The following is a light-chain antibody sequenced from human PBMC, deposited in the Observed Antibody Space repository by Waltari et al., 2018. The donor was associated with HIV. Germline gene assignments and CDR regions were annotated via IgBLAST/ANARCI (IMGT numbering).Light chain of an antibody. Sequence: SSVLTQPPPVSVAPGQTARIPCGGPNLGRKSVYWYQQRPGQAPVLVVYDDRVRPSGIPDRFSGSNSGNTATLTISRVEAGDEADYYCHVWNSTSDLGVFGGGTQLTVL. V-gene: IGLV3-21*02. CDR1: NLGRKS. CDR2: DDR. J-gene: IGLJ7*01. CDR3: HVWNSTSDLGV.